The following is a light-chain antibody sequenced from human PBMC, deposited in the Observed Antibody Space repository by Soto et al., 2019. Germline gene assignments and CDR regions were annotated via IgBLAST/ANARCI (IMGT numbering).Light chain of an antibody. J-gene: IGLJ1*01. CDR2: EVS. Sequence: QSALTQPPSAYGSPGQSVTISCTRTSSDVGGYSSVAWFQHHPGKAPKLMIYEVSKRPSGVPDRFSGSKSGNTASLTVSGLQAEDEADYYCISYAGSNNYVFGTGTKVTVL. CDR3: ISYAGSNNYV. V-gene: IGLV2-8*01. CDR1: SSDVGGYSS.